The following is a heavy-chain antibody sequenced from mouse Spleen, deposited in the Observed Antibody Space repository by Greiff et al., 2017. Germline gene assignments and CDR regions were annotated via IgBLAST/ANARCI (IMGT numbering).Heavy chain of an antibody. V-gene: IGHV1-69*01. CDR3: ARAVFAY. CDR1: GYTFTRYW. D-gene: IGHD6-1*01. Sequence: QLQQPGAELVMPGASVKLSCKASGYTFTRYWMHWVKKRPGQGLEWIGEIDPSDSYSNYNQNFKGKASLTVDKSSSTAYMQLSSLTSEDSAVYYCARAVFAYWGQGTLVTVSA. J-gene: IGHJ3*01. CDR2: IDPSDSYS.